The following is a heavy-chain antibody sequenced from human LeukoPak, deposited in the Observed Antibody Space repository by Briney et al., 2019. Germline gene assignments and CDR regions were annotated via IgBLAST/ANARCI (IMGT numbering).Heavy chain of an antibody. V-gene: IGHV3-9*01. CDR3: ATVKFLEWLPD. Sequence: GGSLRLSCAASGFTFDEYAMHWVRQAPGKGLEWVSGINFNGDTTRYAHSVKGRFTISRDNAKKALFLQMNGLRSEDTALYYCATVKFLEWLPDWGQGTLVAVS. J-gene: IGHJ4*02. D-gene: IGHD3-3*01. CDR2: INFNGDTT. CDR1: GFTFDEYA.